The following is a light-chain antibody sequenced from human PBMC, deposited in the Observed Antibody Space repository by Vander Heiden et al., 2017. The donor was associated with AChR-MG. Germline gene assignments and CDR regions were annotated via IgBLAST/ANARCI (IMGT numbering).Light chain of an antibody. CDR1: RPVAANY. J-gene: IGKJ1*01. Sequence: IVLTQSPGTLSLSPGERGTLSCRASRPVAANYLAWYQQKPGQAPTLVISGASNRPTGVPDRFSGTGSGTDFTLTIDSLEPEDCAIYYCHQDDTAPWTFGQGTKVEV. V-gene: IGKV3-20*01. CDR2: GAS. CDR3: HQDDTAPWT.